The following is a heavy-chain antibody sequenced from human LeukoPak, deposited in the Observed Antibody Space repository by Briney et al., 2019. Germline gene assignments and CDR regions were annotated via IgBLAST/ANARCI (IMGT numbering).Heavy chain of an antibody. V-gene: IGHV3-74*01. J-gene: IGHJ4*02. CDR3: ASKEVFDY. Sequence: GGSLRLSCAASGFTLSSYWMHWVRQAPGKGLVWVSGINSDGRGTRYADSVKGRFTISRDNAKNTLYLQMNSLRAEDTTVYYCASKEVFDYWGQGTLITVSS. CDR2: INSDGRGT. CDR1: GFTLSSYW.